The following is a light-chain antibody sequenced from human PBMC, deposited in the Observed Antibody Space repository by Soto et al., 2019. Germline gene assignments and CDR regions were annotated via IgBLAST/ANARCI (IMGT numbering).Light chain of an antibody. CDR1: HDITNY. Sequence: DTQMTQTPSSLSAFVGDRVTITCRASHDITNYLAWFQQKPGKAPKSLIYAASSLQSGVPSRFSGSGFGADFTLTIDSLQPEDLATYYCQQYKSYPYTFGQGTKLEIK. J-gene: IGKJ2*01. V-gene: IGKV1-16*01. CDR3: QQYKSYPYT. CDR2: AAS.